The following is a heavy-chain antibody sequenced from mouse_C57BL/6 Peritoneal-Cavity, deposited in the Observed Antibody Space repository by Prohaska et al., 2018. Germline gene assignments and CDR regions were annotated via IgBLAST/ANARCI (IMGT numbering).Heavy chain of an antibody. D-gene: IGHD2-3*01. CDR3: TGGYYV. Sequence: EVKLEESGGGLVQPGGSMKLSCVDSGFTFSNYWMNWVRQSPEKGLEWVAQIRLKSDNYATHYAESVKGQFTISIDDSKSSVYLKMNNLRAEDTGIYYCTGGYYVWGTGTTVTVSS. CDR1: GFTFSNYW. CDR2: IRLKSDNYAT. V-gene: IGHV6-3*01. J-gene: IGHJ1*03.